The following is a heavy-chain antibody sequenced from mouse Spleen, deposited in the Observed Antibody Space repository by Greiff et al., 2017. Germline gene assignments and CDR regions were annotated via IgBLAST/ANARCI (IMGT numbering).Heavy chain of an antibody. CDR1: GYTFTEYT. V-gene: IGHV1-62-2*01. CDR3: ARHEDAARYGNYWFAY. CDR2: FYPGSGSI. Sequence: QVQLKQSGAELVKPGASVKLSCKASGYTFTEYTIHWVKQRSGQGLEWIGWFYPGSGSIKYNEKFKDKATLTADKSSSTVYMELSRLTSEDSAVYFCARHEDAARYGNYWFAYWGQGTLVTVSA. D-gene: IGHD2-1*01. J-gene: IGHJ3*01.